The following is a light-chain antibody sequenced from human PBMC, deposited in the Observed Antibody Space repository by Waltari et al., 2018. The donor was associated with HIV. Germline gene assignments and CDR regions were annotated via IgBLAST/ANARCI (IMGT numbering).Light chain of an antibody. Sequence: QSVLTQPASVSGSPGQSITISCTGSSSDVGGYKYVSWYQHHPGKAPKLMIYEVSNRPSGVSNRFSGSKSGNTASLTISGLQAEDESDYYCSSYTIAGTVVFGGGTKLTVL. CDR1: SSDVGGYKY. J-gene: IGLJ2*01. CDR3: SSYTIAGTVV. V-gene: IGLV2-14*01. CDR2: EVS.